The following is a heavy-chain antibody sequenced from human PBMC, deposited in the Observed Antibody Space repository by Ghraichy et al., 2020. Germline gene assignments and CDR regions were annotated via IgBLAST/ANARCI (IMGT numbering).Heavy chain of an antibody. CDR3: ARVGDSSSWYFGPNYYGMDV. D-gene: IGHD6-13*01. CDR2: ISSSSSYI. J-gene: IGHJ6*02. CDR1: GFTFSSYS. Sequence: GGSLRLSCAASGFTFSSYSMNWVRQAPGKGLEWVSSISSSSSYIYYADSVKGRFTISRDNAKNSLYLQMNSLRAEDTAVYYCARVGDSSSWYFGPNYYGMDVWGQGTTVTVSS. V-gene: IGHV3-21*01.